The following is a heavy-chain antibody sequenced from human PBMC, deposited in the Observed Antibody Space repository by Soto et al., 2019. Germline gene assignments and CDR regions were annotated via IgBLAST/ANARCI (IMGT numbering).Heavy chain of an antibody. CDR1: RGSISRNSYY. D-gene: IGHD2-2*01. Sequence: YGTLSLTFTFSRGSISRNSYYWGLIRQPPGKGLEWIGSIYYSGSTYYNPSLKSRVTISVDTSKNQFSLKLSSVTAADTAVYYCERLRPEPPDYKVVVPAAMISTDGATFEYWGQGTLVSVSS. CDR3: ERLRPEPPDYKVVVPAAMISTDGATFEY. V-gene: IGHV4-39*01. J-gene: IGHJ4*02. CDR2: IYYSGST.